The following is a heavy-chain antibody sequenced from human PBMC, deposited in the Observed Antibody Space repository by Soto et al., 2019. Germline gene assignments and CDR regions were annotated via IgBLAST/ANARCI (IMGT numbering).Heavy chain of an antibody. Sequence: EVQLLESGGGLVQPGGSLRLSCAASGFTFNNYAMTWVRQAPGKRLEWVSAISGGGDTTSYADSVKGRFTVSRDGSKNTLELQMSSLRAEDTALYYCAKGRGGSGSLTPRVDFWGQGTLVTVSS. CDR2: ISGGGDTT. J-gene: IGHJ4*02. V-gene: IGHV3-23*01. D-gene: IGHD3-10*01. CDR1: GFTFNNYA. CDR3: AKGRGGSGSLTPRVDF.